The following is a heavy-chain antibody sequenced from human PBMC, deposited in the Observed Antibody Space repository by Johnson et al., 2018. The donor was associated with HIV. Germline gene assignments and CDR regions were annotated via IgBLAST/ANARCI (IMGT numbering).Heavy chain of an antibody. Sequence: QVQLVESGGGVVQPGRSLRLSCAASGFTFSSYGMHWVRQAPAKRLEWVAFIRYDGNDKYYADSVKGRFTISRDNSKNTLYLQMNSLRAEDTAVYYCAKDMRQWELLDAFDIWGQGTMVTVSS. V-gene: IGHV3-30*02. CDR3: AKDMRQWELLDAFDI. CDR2: IRYDGNDK. CDR1: GFTFSSYG. D-gene: IGHD1-26*01. J-gene: IGHJ3*02.